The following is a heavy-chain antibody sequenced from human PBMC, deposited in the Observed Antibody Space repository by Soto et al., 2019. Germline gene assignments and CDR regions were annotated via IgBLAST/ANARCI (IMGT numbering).Heavy chain of an antibody. Sequence: GASVKVSCKASGGTFSSYAISWVRQAPGQGLEWMGGIIPIFGTANYAQKFQGRVTITADKSTSTAYMELSSLRSEDTAVYYCARDKMVYAIYYYYGMDVWGQGTTVTVS. CDR1: GGTFSSYA. D-gene: IGHD2-8*01. CDR2: IIPIFGTA. V-gene: IGHV1-69*06. CDR3: ARDKMVYAIYYYYGMDV. J-gene: IGHJ6*02.